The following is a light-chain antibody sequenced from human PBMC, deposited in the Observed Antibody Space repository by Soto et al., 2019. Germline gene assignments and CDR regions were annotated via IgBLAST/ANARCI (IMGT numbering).Light chain of an antibody. CDR1: QRLRGNY. CDR3: QQYGGSPPIT. Sequence: EIVLTQSPGTLSLSPGERATLSCRASQRLRGNYLAWYQQKPGQAPRLLVYYASIRATGIPDRFSGSGSGTDFTLTISSLEPEDFAIYYCQQYGGSPPITFGQGTRLEIK. V-gene: IGKV3-20*01. CDR2: YAS. J-gene: IGKJ5*01.